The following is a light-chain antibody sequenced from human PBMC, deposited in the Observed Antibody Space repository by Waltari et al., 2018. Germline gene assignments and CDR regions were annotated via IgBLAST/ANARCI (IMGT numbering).Light chain of an antibody. CDR1: QGISSC. CDR2: AAS. CDR3: QQAYSFPLT. V-gene: IGKV1-12*01. J-gene: IGKJ4*01. Sequence: DIQMTQSPSSLSASVGYRVTITRRASQGISSCLAWYQQKPGKAPELLIYAASSFQSGVPSRFSGSGSGTDFTLTISSLQPEDFATYYCQQAYSFPLTFGGGTKVEIK.